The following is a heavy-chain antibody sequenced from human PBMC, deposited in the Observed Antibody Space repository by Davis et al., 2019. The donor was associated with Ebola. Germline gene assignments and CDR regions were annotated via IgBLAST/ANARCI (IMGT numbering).Heavy chain of an antibody. CDR1: GFTFSASA. J-gene: IGHJ4*02. D-gene: IGHD3-22*01. CDR3: TTVTYDSSGYADY. CDR2: IRSKTNNYAT. Sequence: PGGSLRLSCAASGFTFSASAMHWVRQASGKGLEWVGRIRSKTNNYATAYAASVKGRFTISRDDSKNTLYLQMNSLKTEDTAVYYCTTVTYDSSGYADYWGQGTLVTVSS. V-gene: IGHV3-73*01.